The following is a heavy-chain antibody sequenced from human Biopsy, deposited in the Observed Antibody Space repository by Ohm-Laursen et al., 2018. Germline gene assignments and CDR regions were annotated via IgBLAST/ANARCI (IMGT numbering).Heavy chain of an antibody. Sequence: SETLSLTCTVSGTSLSNFYWGWIRQPPGKGLEWIGSIFYRGSTHYKPSLKSRVNISVDTSKNQFSLKLNSVTAADTAVYYCARDYDTSGYYYVSWGQGTLVTVSS. D-gene: IGHD3-22*01. V-gene: IGHV4-39*01. CDR2: IFYRGST. J-gene: IGHJ5*02. CDR1: GTSLSNFY. CDR3: ARDYDTSGYYYVS.